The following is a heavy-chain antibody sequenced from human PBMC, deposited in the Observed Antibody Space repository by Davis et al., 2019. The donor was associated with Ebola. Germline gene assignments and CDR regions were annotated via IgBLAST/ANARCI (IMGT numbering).Heavy chain of an antibody. CDR3: ARALQLVLIGGGWFDP. D-gene: IGHD6-13*01. V-gene: IGHV4-4*07. CDR2: VYTSGST. J-gene: IGHJ5*02. Sequence: PSETLSLTCSVSGGSISSSYWSWIRQPAGKGLEWIGHVYTSGSTNYNPSLKSRVTISVDTSKNQFSLKLSSVTAADTAVYYCARALQLVLIGGGWFDPWGQGTLVTVSS. CDR1: GGSISSSY.